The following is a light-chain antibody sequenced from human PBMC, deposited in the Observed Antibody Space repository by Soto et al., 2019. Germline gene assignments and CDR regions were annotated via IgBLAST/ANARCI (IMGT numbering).Light chain of an antibody. CDR2: DVS. J-gene: IGLJ2*01. V-gene: IGLV2-14*03. CDR1: SSDIGAYNY. CDR3: SSYTTTRPVI. Sequence: QSALTQNASVSGSPGQSITISCNGTSSDIGAYNYVSWYQQHPGKAPKLMIYDVSSRPSGLSNRFSGSKSGNTASLTISGLQAEDEADYYCSSYTTTRPVIFGGGTKVTVL.